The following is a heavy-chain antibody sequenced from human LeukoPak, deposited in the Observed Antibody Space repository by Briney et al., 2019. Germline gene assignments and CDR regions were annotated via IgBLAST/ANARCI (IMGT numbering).Heavy chain of an antibody. CDR1: DFTVSSNY. CDR3: ARLREGNYIDY. D-gene: IGHD3-10*01. V-gene: IGHV3-53*01. CDR2: IHRGGDT. Sequence: GGSLRLSCVASDFTVSSNYMTWVRQAPGKGLEWVSVIHRGGDTYYAVSVQGRFIISRDISKNTLYLQMNSLRAEDTAVYYCARLREGNYIDYWGQGTLVTVSS. J-gene: IGHJ4*02.